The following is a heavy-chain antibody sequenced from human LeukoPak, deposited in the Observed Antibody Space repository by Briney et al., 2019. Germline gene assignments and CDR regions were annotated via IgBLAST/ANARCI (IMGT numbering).Heavy chain of an antibody. CDR2: IYYSGGT. CDR1: GGSVTSCY. D-gene: IGHD6-13*01. J-gene: IGHJ4*02. Sequence: SETLSLTCTVSGGSVTSCYCNWVRQPLGRGLEWIGYIYYSGGTNYNPSLESRVTISLDTAKNQFSLKLRSVTAEDTAVYYCATTGATSPSSASWFNIEYWGQGTLVPVSS. CDR3: ATTGATSPSSASWFNIEY. V-gene: IGHV4-59*08.